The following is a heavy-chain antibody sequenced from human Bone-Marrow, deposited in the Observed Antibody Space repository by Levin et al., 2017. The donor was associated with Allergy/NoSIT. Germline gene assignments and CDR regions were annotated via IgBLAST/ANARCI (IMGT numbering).Heavy chain of an antibody. D-gene: IGHD2/OR15-2a*01. J-gene: IGHJ3*02. CDR2: TYYKSEWLH. V-gene: IGHV6-1*01. CDR3: ARRATSSMAFDI. Sequence: SQTLSLTCAISGDSVSSNSVTWDWIRQSPSRGLEWLGRTYYKSEWLHDYAVSVRSRITINPDTSKNRFSLHLNSVTPEDTAVYYCARRATSSMAFDIWGQGTMVTVSS. CDR1: GDSVSSNSVT.